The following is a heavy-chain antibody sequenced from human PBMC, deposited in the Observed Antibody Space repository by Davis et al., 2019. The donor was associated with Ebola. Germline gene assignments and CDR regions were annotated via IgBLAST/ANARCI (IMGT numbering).Heavy chain of an antibody. Sequence: ASVKVSCKASGYTFTNYYMHWVRQAPGQGLEWMGIINPNDGRTIYAQKFQGRVTVTRDTSTNTAYMELRSLRSDDTAVYYCARVACSGNSCSLYSYGMDVWGEGTTVTVSS. CDR3: ARVACSGNSCSLYSYGMDV. J-gene: IGHJ6*04. V-gene: IGHV1-46*01. D-gene: IGHD2-2*01. CDR1: GYTFTNYY. CDR2: INPNDGRT.